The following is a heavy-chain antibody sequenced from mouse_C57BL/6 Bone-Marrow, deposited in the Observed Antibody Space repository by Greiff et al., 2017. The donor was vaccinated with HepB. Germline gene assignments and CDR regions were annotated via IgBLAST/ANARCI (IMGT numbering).Heavy chain of an antibody. CDR1: GYTFTSYW. CDR3: AGQGHYFDY. D-gene: IGHD3-3*01. Sequence: QVQLQQPGAELVKPGASVKMSCKASGYTFTSYWITWVKQRPGQGLEWIGDIYPGSGSTNYNEKFKSKATLTVETSSSTAYMQLSSLTSEDSAVYYCAGQGHYFDYWGQGTTLTVSS. V-gene: IGHV1-55*01. J-gene: IGHJ2*01. CDR2: IYPGSGST.